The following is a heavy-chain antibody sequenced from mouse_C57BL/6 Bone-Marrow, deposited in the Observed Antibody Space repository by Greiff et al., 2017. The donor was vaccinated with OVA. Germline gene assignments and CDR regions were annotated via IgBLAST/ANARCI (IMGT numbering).Heavy chain of an antibody. D-gene: IGHD4-1*01. Sequence: QVQLQQSGAELVKPGASVKLSSKASGYTFTIYWMQWVKQRPGQGLEWIGEIDPSDNYINYNQKFKGKATLTVDTSSSTAYMQLSSLTSEDSAVYYCASWDFAYWGQGTLVTVSA. CDR2: IDPSDNYI. CDR3: ASWDFAY. CDR1: GYTFTIYW. V-gene: IGHV1-50*01. J-gene: IGHJ3*01.